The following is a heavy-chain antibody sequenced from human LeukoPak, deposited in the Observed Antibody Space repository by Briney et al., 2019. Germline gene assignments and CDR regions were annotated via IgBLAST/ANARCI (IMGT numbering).Heavy chain of an antibody. J-gene: IGHJ6*02. CDR3: ARDQSTGYCSAGSCYDLAGMDV. CDR1: GYTFTAHY. V-gene: IGHV1-2*02. D-gene: IGHD2-15*01. Sequence: GASVKVSCRASGYTFTAHYIHWVRQAPGQGLEWMGWISPNSGGTNYAQKFQGRVTMTRDTSISTAYMELSRLRSDDTAVYYCARDQSTGYCSAGSCYDLAGMDVWGQGTTVTVSS. CDR2: ISPNSGGT.